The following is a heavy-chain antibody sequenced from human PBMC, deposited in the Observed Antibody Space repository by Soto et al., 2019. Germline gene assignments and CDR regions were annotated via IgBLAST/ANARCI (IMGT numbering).Heavy chain of an antibody. D-gene: IGHD3-16*02. Sequence: QVQLVQSGAEVKKPGASVKVSCKASGYTFTSYGISWVRQAPGQGLEWMGWISAYNGNTNYAQKLQGRATMTTDTSTSTAYMELRSLRYDDTAVYYCARGRIMITFGGVIVDFDYWGQGTLVTVSS. CDR1: GYTFTSYG. CDR2: ISAYNGNT. V-gene: IGHV1-18*01. J-gene: IGHJ4*02. CDR3: ARGRIMITFGGVIVDFDY.